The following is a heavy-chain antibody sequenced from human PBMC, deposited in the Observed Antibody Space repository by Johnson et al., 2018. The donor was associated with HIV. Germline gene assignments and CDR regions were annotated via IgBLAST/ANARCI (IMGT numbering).Heavy chain of an antibody. J-gene: IGHJ3*02. CDR1: GFTFSSYG. Sequence: QGQLVESGGGVVQPGGSLRLSCAASGFTFSSYGMHWVRQAPGKGLEWVAFIRYDGSNKYYADSVKGRFTISRDNSKNTLYLQMNSLRTEDTAVYYCARDRASILWVVATRFAFDIWGQGTMVTVSS. CDR2: IRYDGSNK. CDR3: ARDRASILWVVATRFAFDI. V-gene: IGHV3-30*02. D-gene: IGHD2-21*01.